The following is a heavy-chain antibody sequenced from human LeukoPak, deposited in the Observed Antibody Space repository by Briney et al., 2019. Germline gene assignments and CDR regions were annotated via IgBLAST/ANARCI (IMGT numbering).Heavy chain of an antibody. D-gene: IGHD3-16*02. Sequence: ASVNVSCKASGYTFTGYYMHWVRQAPGQGLEWMGWINPNSGGTNYAQKFQGRVTMTRDTSISSAYMELSRLRSDDTAVYYCARDIVMVIYWFDPLGQGTLVTVSS. CDR1: GYTFTGYY. CDR3: ARDIVMVIYWFDP. V-gene: IGHV1-2*02. J-gene: IGHJ5*02. CDR2: INPNSGGT.